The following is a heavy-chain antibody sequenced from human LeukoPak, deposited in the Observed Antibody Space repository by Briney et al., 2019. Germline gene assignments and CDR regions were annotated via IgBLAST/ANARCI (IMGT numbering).Heavy chain of an antibody. V-gene: IGHV4-39*01. CDR2: IYYSGST. Sequence: PSETLSLTCTVSGGSVSSSSYYWGWIRQPPGKGLEWIGSIYYSGSTYYNPSLKSRVTISVDTSKNQFSLKLSSVTAADTAVYYCARIVGASDYWGQGTLVTVSS. J-gene: IGHJ4*02. CDR1: GGSVSSSSYY. CDR3: ARIVGASDY. D-gene: IGHD1-26*01.